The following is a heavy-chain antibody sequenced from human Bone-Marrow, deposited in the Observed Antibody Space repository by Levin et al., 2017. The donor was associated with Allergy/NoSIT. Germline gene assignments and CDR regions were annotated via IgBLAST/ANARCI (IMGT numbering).Heavy chain of an antibody. CDR1: GYTFTSYY. J-gene: IGHJ1*01. V-gene: IGHV1-46*03. D-gene: IGHD6-13*01. CDR2: INPSGGST. Sequence: GESLKISCKASGYTFTSYYMHWVRQAPGQGLEWMGIINPSGGSTSYAQKFQGRVTMTRDTSTSTVYMELSSLRSEDTAVYYCARERVKVAAAGTYFQHWGQGTLVTVSS. CDR3: ARERVKVAAAGTYFQH.